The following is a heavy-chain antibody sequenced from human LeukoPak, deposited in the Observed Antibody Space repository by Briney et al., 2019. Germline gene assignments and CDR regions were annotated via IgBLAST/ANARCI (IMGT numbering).Heavy chain of an antibody. D-gene: IGHD2-15*01. CDR2: ISSSSSYI. V-gene: IGHV3-21*01. CDR1: GFTFSSYS. Sequence: GGSLRLSCAASGFTFSSYSMNWVRQAPGKGLERVSSISSSSSYIYYADSVKGRFTISRDNAKTSLYLQMTSLRAKDTAVYYCARGFCSGGSCYSGVFDYWGQGTLVTVSS. J-gene: IGHJ4*02. CDR3: ARGFCSGGSCYSGVFDY.